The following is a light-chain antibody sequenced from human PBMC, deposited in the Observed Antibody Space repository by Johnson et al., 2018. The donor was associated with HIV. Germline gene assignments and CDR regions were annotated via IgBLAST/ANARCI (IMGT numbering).Light chain of an antibody. V-gene: IGLV1-51*01. Sequence: QSILTQPPSVSAAPGQKVTISCSGSSSNIGNNYVSWYQQLPGTAPKLLIYDNNKRPSGTPDRFSGSKSGTSATLGITGLQTGDEADYYCGTWDSSLITEVFGTGTKVTVL. CDR3: GTWDSSLITEV. J-gene: IGLJ1*01. CDR1: SSNIGNNY. CDR2: DNN.